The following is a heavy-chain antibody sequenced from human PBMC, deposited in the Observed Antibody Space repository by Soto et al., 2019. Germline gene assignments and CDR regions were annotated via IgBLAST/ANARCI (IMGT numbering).Heavy chain of an antibody. CDR1: GGSISSGGYY. CDR2: IYYSGST. Sequence: SETLSLTCTVSGGSISSGGYYWCWIRQHPGKGLERIGYIYYSGSTYYNTSLKRRVTISVDTSKNQFSLKLSSATAADTAVYYCARAETAHPNWFDPWGQGTLVTVSS. CDR3: ARAETAHPNWFDP. D-gene: IGHD2-21*02. J-gene: IGHJ5*02. V-gene: IGHV4-31*03.